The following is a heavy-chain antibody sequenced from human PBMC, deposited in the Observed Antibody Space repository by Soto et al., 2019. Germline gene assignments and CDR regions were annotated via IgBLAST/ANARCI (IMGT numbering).Heavy chain of an antibody. J-gene: IGHJ6*02. CDR2: INAGNGNT. D-gene: IGHD2-15*01. V-gene: IGHV1-3*01. CDR1: GYTFTSYA. Sequence: ASGKVSCKASGYTFTSYAMHWVRQAPGQRLEWMGWINAGNGNTKYSQKFQGRVTITRDTSASTAYMELSSLRSEDTAVYYCASEILGYYYYYGMDVWGQGTTVTVSS. CDR3: ASEILGYYYYYGMDV.